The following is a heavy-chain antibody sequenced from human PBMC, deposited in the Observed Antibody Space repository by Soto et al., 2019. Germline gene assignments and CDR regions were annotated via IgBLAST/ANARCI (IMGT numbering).Heavy chain of an antibody. J-gene: IGHJ6*02. CDR2: TYYRSKWYN. V-gene: IGHV6-1*01. CDR1: GDSVSSNSAA. CDR3: ARERRSTSCYPLQGCYYGMDV. Sequence: SQTLSLTCAISGDSVSSNSAAWNWIRQSPSRGLEWLGRTYYRSKWYNDYAVSVKSRITINPDTSKNQFSLQLNSVTPEDTAVYYCARERRSTSCYPLQGCYYGMDVWGQGTTVTVSS. D-gene: IGHD2-2*01.